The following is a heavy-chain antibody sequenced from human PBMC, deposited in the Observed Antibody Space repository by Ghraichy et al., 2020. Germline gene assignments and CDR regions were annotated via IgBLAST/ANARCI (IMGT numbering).Heavy chain of an antibody. V-gene: IGHV5-51*01. Sequence: AESLNISCKGSGYSFTSYWIGWVRQMPGKGLAWMGIIYPGDSDTRYSPSFQGQVTISVDKSVTTAYLQWSSLKASDTAIYYCARQRGVRGAFDIWGQGTMVTVSS. CDR3: ARQRGVRGAFDI. J-gene: IGHJ3*02. CDR1: GYSFTSYW. D-gene: IGHD3-10*01. CDR2: IYPGDSDT.